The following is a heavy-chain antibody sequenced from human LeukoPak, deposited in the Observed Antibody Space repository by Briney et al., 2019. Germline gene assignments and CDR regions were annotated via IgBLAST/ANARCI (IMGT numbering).Heavy chain of an antibody. CDR2: IKGDGSST. J-gene: IGHJ4*02. CDR3: ARASTTVPNLLDH. Sequence: GGSLRLSCAASGFTFSTYWMHWVRQAPGKGLVWVARIKGDGSSTIYADSVKGRFTIFRDNSKNTLYLQTSSLRAEDTAVYYCARASTTVPNLLDHWGRGTLVTVSS. D-gene: IGHD4-17*01. CDR1: GFTFSTYW. V-gene: IGHV3-74*01.